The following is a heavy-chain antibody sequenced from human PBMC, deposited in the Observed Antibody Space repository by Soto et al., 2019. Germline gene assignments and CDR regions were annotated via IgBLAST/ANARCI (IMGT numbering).Heavy chain of an antibody. J-gene: IGHJ4*01. D-gene: IGHD3-22*01. CDR1: GDSVSSNSAA. CDR3: ARGGDYYESSGYFHFSY. CDR2: TYYRSQWIK. V-gene: IGHV6-1*01. Sequence: SQTLSLTGAVSGDSVSSNSAAWSWVRQSPSRGLEWLGRTYYRSQWIKDYAVSVKSRISINPDTTKNQVSLQLNAVTPEDTAVYYCARGGDYYESSGYFHFSYSGQGTLVTVSS.